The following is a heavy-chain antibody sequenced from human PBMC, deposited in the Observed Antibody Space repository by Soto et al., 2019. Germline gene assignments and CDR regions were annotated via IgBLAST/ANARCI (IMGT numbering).Heavy chain of an antibody. Sequence: EVQLLESGGGLVQPGGSLRLSCAASGFTFSSYAMSWVRQAPGKGLEWVSAISGSGGSTYYADSVKGRFTISRDNSKNTLYQQMNSLRAEDTAVYYCAKVWGSYSPYYYYGMDVWGQGTTVTVSS. CDR1: GFTFSSYA. CDR2: ISGSGGST. D-gene: IGHD1-26*01. V-gene: IGHV3-23*01. CDR3: AKVWGSYSPYYYYGMDV. J-gene: IGHJ6*02.